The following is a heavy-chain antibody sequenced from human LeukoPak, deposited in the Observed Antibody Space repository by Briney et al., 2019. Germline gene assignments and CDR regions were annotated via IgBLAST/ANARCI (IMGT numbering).Heavy chain of an antibody. CDR3: GRVQWGLGYFEY. Sequence: SQTLSLTCAVSGDSISSGGYSWRWIRQPPGKGLEWIGYIYHNGSTYYNPWLKSRVTVSVDRSKSQFSLKLSSVSAADTVVYYCGRVQWGLGYFEYWGEGTLVTVSS. CDR2: IYHNGST. CDR1: GDSISSGGYS. D-gene: IGHD5-24*01. J-gene: IGHJ4*02. V-gene: IGHV4-30-2*01.